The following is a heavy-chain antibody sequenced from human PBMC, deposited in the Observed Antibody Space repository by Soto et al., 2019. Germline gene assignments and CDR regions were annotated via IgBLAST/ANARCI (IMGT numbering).Heavy chain of an antibody. CDR1: GFTFSSYG. Sequence: GGSLRLSCAASGFTFSSYGMHWVRQAPGKGLEWVAVISYDGSNKYYADSVKGRFTISRDNSKNTLYLQMNSLRAEDTAVYYCAKEAALEGTNGVYYFDYWGQGTLVTVSP. CDR2: ISYDGSNK. CDR3: AKEAALEGTNGVYYFDY. J-gene: IGHJ4*02. D-gene: IGHD2-8*01. V-gene: IGHV3-30*18.